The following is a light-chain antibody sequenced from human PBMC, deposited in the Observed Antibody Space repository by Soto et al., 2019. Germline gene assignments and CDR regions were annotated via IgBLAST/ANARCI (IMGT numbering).Light chain of an antibody. Sequence: QSVLTQPASVSGSPGQSITISCTGTSSDVGAYTSVSWYQHHPDKAPKVMIYEVNKRPSGVSLRFSGSKSGNTASLTISGTQAEEEAHYSSSSYIRDKRSYVFGTGTKVTV. CDR1: SSDVGAYTS. V-gene: IGLV2-14*01. CDR2: EVN. CDR3: SSYIRDKRSYV. J-gene: IGLJ1*01.